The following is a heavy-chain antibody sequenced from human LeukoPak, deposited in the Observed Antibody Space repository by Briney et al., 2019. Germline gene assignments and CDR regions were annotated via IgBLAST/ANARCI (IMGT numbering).Heavy chain of an antibody. V-gene: IGHV3-23*01. J-gene: IGHJ5*02. CDR1: GFIFNNFA. CDR2: ITSGGATT. CDR3: TKDHRSGVGLSCLLHQA. Sequence: PGGSMRLSCAASGFIFNNFAMSWVRQAPGRGLEWVSTITSGGATTWYAESVKGRFTLSRDNPKSTLDLLLTSLRTEDTAVYYCTKDHRSGVGLSCLLHQAWGQGVLVTVSS. D-gene: IGHD2-2*01.